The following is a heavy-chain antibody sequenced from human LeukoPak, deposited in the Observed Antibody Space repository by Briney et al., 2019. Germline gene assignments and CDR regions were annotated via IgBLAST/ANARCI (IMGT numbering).Heavy chain of an antibody. J-gene: IGHJ5*02. V-gene: IGHV4-39*07. Sequence: PSETLSLTCTVSGGSIRSSSYYWGWIRQPPGEGLEWIGSFFYRGNTYYNPSLMSRVSISVDASKNQFSLNLKSVTAADTAVYYCARDIQWLDPWGQGTLVTVSS. CDR1: GGSIRSSSYY. CDR3: ARDIQWLDP. CDR2: FFYRGNT. D-gene: IGHD6-19*01.